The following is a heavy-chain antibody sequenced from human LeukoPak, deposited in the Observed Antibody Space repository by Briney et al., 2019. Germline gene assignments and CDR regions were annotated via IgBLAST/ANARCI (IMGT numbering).Heavy chain of an antibody. CDR3: ARGRYSYGTVDY. CDR2: MNPNSGNT. D-gene: IGHD5-18*01. J-gene: IGHJ4*02. Sequence: ASVKVSCKASGYTFTSYDINWVRQATGQGLEWMGWMNPNSGNTGYAQKFQGRVTMTRNTSISTAYMELSRLRSDDTAVYYCARGRYSYGTVDYWGQGTLVTVSS. V-gene: IGHV1-8*01. CDR1: GYTFTSYD.